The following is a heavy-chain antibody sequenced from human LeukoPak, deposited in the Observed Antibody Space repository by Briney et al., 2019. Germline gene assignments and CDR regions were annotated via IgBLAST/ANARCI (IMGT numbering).Heavy chain of an antibody. CDR3: ARRRAEGGSDGHYNWFDP. J-gene: IGHJ5*02. CDR2: IYFSGTT. Sequence: SETLSLTCTVSGDSISGSSYYWGWIRQPPGKGLEWIGYIYFSGTTKYNPSLESRVTISVDTSKNQFSLKLSSVTAADTAVYYCARRRAEGGSDGHYNWFDPWGQGILVTVSS. V-gene: IGHV4-61*05. CDR1: GDSISGSSYY. D-gene: IGHD5-24*01.